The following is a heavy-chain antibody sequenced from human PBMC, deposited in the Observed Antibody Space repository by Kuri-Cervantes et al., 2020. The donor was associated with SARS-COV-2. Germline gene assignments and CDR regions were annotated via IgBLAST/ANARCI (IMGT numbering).Heavy chain of an antibody. J-gene: IGHJ6*02. D-gene: IGHD5-18*01. CDR1: GFTFSSYS. CDR2: IYSGGST. Sequence: GESLKISCAASGFTFSSYSMNWVRQAPGKGLEWVSVIYSGGSTYYADSVKGRFTISRDNSKNTLYLQMNSLRAEDTAVYYCASYSGYSYGMGFGYYYYGMDVWGQGTTVTVSS. V-gene: IGHV3-66*01. CDR3: ASYSGYSYGMGFGYYYYGMDV.